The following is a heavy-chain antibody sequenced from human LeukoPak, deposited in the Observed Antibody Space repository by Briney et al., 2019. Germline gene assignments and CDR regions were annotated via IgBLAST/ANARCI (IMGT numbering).Heavy chain of an antibody. J-gene: IGHJ4*02. V-gene: IGHV4-34*01. Sequence: SETLSLTCAVYGGSFSGYYWSWIRQPPGKGLGWIGEINHSGSTNYNPSLKSRVTISVDTSKNQFSLKLSSVTAADTAVYYCARVPLNDYWGQGTLVTVSP. CDR1: GGSFSGYY. CDR3: ARVPLNDY. CDR2: INHSGST.